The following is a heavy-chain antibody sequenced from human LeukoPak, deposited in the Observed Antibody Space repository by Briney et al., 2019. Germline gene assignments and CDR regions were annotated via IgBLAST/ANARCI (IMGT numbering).Heavy chain of an antibody. J-gene: IGHJ4*02. D-gene: IGHD6-19*01. CDR1: GFTFSSYE. CDR2: ISTTGSSI. Sequence: GGSLRLSCAASGFTFSSYEMNWVRQAPGKGLEWVSYISTTGSSIYYADSVKGRFTISRDNAKNSLYVQINSLRAEDTAVYYCARLSSSGWYEDYWGQGTLVTVSS. CDR3: ARLSSSGWYEDY. V-gene: IGHV3-48*03.